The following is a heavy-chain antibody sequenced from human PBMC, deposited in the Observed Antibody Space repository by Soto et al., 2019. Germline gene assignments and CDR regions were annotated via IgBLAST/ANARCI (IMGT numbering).Heavy chain of an antibody. D-gene: IGHD3-3*01. CDR2: FDPEDGET. CDR1: GYTLTELS. CDR3: AVIYDFWSGYFHYFDY. Sequence: ASVKVSCKVSGYTLTELSMHWVRQAPGKGLEWMGGFDPEDGETIYAQKFQGRVTMTEDTSTDTAYMELSSLRSEDTAVYYCAVIYDFWSGYFHYFDYWGQGTLGTVAS. V-gene: IGHV1-24*01. J-gene: IGHJ4*02.